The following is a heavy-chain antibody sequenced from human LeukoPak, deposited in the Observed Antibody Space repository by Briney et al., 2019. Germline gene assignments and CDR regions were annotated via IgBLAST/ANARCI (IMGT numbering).Heavy chain of an antibody. D-gene: IGHD1-26*01. CDR1: GGSISSGGYY. CDR3: ARVIVGATTKFDP. Sequence: SQTLSLTCTVSGGSISSGGYYWSWIRQPPGKGLEWIGYIYHSGSTYYSTSLKSRVTISVDGSKNQFSLKLSSVTAADTAVYYCARVIVGATTKFDPWGQGALVTVSS. CDR2: IYHSGST. V-gene: IGHV4-30-2*01. J-gene: IGHJ5*02.